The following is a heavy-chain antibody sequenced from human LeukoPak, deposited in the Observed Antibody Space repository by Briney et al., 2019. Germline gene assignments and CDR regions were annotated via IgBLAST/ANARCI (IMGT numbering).Heavy chain of an antibody. CDR1: GFTVSSNE. CDR2: ISGDST. Sequence: GGSLRLSCAASGFTVSSNEMSWVRQAPGKGLEWVSSISGDSTYYADSRKGRFTISRDNSKNTLHLQMNSLRAEDTAVYYCARALRYFDWLSTSPEYNWFDPWGQGTLVTVSS. CDR3: ARALRYFDWLSTSPEYNWFDP. V-gene: IGHV3-38-3*01. J-gene: IGHJ5*02. D-gene: IGHD3-9*01.